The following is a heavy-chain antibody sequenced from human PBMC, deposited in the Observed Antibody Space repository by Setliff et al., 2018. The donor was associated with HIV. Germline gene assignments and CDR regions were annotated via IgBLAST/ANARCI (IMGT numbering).Heavy chain of an antibody. V-gene: IGHV4-61*09. D-gene: IGHD6-19*01. Sequence: TSETLSLTCTVSGGSISSGNYYWSWIRQPAGKGLEWIGQVHSTLSTNYNPSLKSRLSISADTSKNQFSLNLRFVTAADTALYYCARRTFGSGRFDPWGQGTPVTVSS. CDR1: GGSISSGNYY. CDR2: VHSTLST. CDR3: ARRTFGSGRFDP. J-gene: IGHJ5*02.